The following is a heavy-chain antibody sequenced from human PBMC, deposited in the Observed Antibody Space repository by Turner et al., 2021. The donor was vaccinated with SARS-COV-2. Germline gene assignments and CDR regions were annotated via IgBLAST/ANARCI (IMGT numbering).Heavy chain of an antibody. J-gene: IGHJ5*02. CDR1: AFTFRSYS. Sequence: QVQLVESGGGVVQPGRSLRLSCPASAFTFRSYSMHLVRQAPGKGLEWVAVISDDGSNKYYADSVKGRFTIARDNSKNTLYLQMNSLRAEDTAVYYCARARNYSSSWYGVDVPFDPWGQGTLVTVSS. D-gene: IGHD6-13*01. V-gene: IGHV3-30-3*01. CDR2: ISDDGSNK. CDR3: ARARNYSSSWYGVDVPFDP.